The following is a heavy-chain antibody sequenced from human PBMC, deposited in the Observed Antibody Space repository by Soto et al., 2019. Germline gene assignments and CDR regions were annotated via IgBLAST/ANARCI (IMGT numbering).Heavy chain of an antibody. J-gene: IGHJ6*02. CDR3: TRGGYTWFAELDSPPYAMDV. V-gene: IGHV4-4*02. CDR2: IYHSGST. D-gene: IGHD3-10*01. CDR1: GGSIISSHW. Sequence: PSETLSLTCTVSGGSIISSHWWTWVRQSPGEGLEWIGEIYHSGSTNYNPSLRRRVTISIDKSSNQFSLNLRSVTVTDSAVYYCTRGGYTWFAELDSPPYAMDVWGQGTTVTVSS.